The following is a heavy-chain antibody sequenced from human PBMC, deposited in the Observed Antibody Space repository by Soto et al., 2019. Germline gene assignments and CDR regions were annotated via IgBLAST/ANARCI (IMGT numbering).Heavy chain of an antibody. CDR2: IYSSGNP. CDR3: AGQSYERLGYYSAY. D-gene: IGHD3-22*01. Sequence: QLLLQESVPGLVKPSETLSLTCTVSGGSSSSTSYYWVWIRQPPGKGLEWIGSIYSSGNPYYNPSLKSRVTISVDTSKSHLSLKLSSVTAADTAVYYCAGQSYERLGYYSAYWGQGTLVTVSS. J-gene: IGHJ4*02. CDR1: GGSSSSTSYY. V-gene: IGHV4-39*01.